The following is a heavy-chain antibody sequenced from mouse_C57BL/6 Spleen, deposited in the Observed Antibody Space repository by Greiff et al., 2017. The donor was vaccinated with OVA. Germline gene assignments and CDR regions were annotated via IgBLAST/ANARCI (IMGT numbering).Heavy chain of an antibody. CDR2: IWTGGGT. CDR3: ARFDGSSQGDYFDY. V-gene: IGHV2-9-1*01. Sequence: VHLVESGPGLVAPSQRLSITCTVSGFSLTSYAISWVRQPPGKGLEWLGVIWTGGGTNYNSALKSRLSISKDNSKSQVFLKMNSLQTDDTARYYCARFDGSSQGDYFDYWGQGTTLTVSS. CDR1: GFSLTSYA. J-gene: IGHJ2*01. D-gene: IGHD1-1*01.